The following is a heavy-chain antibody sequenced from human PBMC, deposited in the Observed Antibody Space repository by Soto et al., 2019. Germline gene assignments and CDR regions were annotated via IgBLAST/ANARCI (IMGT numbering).Heavy chain of an antibody. D-gene: IGHD2-2*03. CDR2: MSGSGGYT. V-gene: IGHV3-23*01. Sequence: AGSLTLSGAASGFLFSNYSMNWVRPAPGKGLEWVSTMSGSGGYTYYADSVKGRFTISRDNSKNTLYLHMNSLKVEDTAVYFCAKALGYCRDTSCFAFDFWGQGTLVTVS. CDR1: GFLFSNYS. J-gene: IGHJ4*02. CDR3: AKALGYCRDTSCFAFDF.